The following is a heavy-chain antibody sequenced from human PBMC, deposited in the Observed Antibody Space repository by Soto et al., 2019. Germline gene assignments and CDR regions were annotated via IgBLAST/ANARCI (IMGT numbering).Heavy chain of an antibody. CDR2: IWYGGSNK. CDR3: ARDLDYYGSGSSRVYYGMDV. V-gene: IGHV3-33*01. J-gene: IGHJ6*02. Sequence: QVQLVESGGGVVQPGRSLRLSCAACGFTFSSYGMHWVRQAPGKGLEWVAVIWYGGSNKYYADSVKGRFTISRDNSKNTLYLQMNSLRAEDTAVYYCARDLDYYGSGSSRVYYGMDVWGQGTTVTVSS. CDR1: GFTFSSYG. D-gene: IGHD3-10*01.